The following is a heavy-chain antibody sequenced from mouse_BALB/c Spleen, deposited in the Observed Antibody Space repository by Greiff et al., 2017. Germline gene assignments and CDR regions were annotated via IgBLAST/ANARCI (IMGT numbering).Heavy chain of an antibody. D-gene: IGHD2-4*01. Sequence: VQLQQSGPELVKPGASVKMSCKASGYTFTSYVMHWVKQKPGQGLEWIGYINPYNDGTKYNEKFKGKATLTSDKSSSTAYMELSSLTSEDSAVYYCAPMITTRGFAYWGQGTLVTVSA. CDR2: INPYNDGT. CDR3: APMITTRGFAY. V-gene: IGHV1-14*01. CDR1: GYTFTSYV. J-gene: IGHJ3*01.